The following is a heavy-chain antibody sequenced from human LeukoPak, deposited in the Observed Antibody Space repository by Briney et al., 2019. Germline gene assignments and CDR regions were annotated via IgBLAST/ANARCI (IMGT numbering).Heavy chain of an antibody. CDR2: IYTSGRT. CDR1: GSISGYY. D-gene: IGHD2-2*01. Sequence: SETLSLTCTVSGSISGYYWSWIRQPPGKGLELIGYIYTSGRTNYNPSLESRVTISVDTSKNQFSLDLSPVTAADTAVYYCARQKCTSTSCLTKNAFDIWGQGTMVTVSS. CDR3: ARQKCTSTSCLTKNAFDI. J-gene: IGHJ3*02. V-gene: IGHV4-4*09.